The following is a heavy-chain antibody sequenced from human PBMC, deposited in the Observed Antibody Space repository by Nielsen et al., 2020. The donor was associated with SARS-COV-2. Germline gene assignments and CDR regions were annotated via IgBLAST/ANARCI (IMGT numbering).Heavy chain of an antibody. CDR3: AKDLVWDGDYPRGYGMDV. CDR1: GFTFDDYA. CDR2: ISWNSGSI. D-gene: IGHD4-17*01. V-gene: IGHV3-9*01. Sequence: SLKISCAASGFTFDDYAMHWVRQAPGKGLEWVSGISWNSGSIGYADSVKGRFTISRDNAKNSLYLQMNSLRAEDTALYYCAKDLVWDGDYPRGYGMDVWGQGTTVTVSS. J-gene: IGHJ6*02.